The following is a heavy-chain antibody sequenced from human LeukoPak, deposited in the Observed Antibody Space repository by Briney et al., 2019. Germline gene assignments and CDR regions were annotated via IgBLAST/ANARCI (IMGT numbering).Heavy chain of an antibody. D-gene: IGHD5-24*01. V-gene: IGHV4-34*01. CDR2: INHSGST. CDR3: ARVRGYDGYRLDY. CDR1: GGSFSGYY. J-gene: IGHJ4*02. Sequence: SETLSLTCAVYGGSFSGYYWSWIRQPPGKGLEWIGEINHSGSTNYNPSLKSRVTISVDTSKNQFSLKLSSVTAADTAVYYCARVRGYDGYRLDYWGQGTLVTVSS.